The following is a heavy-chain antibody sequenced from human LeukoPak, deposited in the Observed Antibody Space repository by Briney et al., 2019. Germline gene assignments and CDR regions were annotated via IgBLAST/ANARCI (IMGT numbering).Heavy chain of an antibody. Sequence: ASVKVSCKASGYTFTSYYMHWVRQAPGQGLEWMGIINPSGGSTSYAQKFQGRVTMTRDTSISTAYMELSRLRSDDTAVYYCASIAVAQRGFDYWGQGTLVTVSS. CDR2: INPSGGST. V-gene: IGHV1-46*01. J-gene: IGHJ4*02. CDR1: GYTFTSYY. CDR3: ASIAVAQRGFDY. D-gene: IGHD6-19*01.